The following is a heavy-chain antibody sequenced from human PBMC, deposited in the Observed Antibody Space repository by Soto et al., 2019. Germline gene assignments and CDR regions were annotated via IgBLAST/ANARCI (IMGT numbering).Heavy chain of an antibody. V-gene: IGHV3-23*01. J-gene: IGHJ4*02. CDR2: ISGSGGST. Sequence: GGSLRLSCAASGFTFSSFAMSWVRQAPGKGLDWVSAISGSGGSTYSADSVKGRFTISRDNAKSSLYLQMNTLRAEDTAVYYCATVVETGARYYFDYWGQGTLVTVSS. CDR1: GFTFSSFA. CDR3: ATVVETGARYYFDY. D-gene: IGHD5-18*01.